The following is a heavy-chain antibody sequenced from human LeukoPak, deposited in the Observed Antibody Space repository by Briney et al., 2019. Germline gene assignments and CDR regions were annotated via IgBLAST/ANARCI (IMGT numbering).Heavy chain of an antibody. V-gene: IGHV3-11*04. CDR3: ARARGGYSYGYHFDY. CDR2: ISSSGSTI. Sequence: GGSLRLSCAASGFTFSDYSLTWIRQAPGKGLEWVSYISSSGSTIYYADSVKGRFTISRDNAKNSLYLQMNSLRAEDTAVYYCARARGGYSYGYHFDYWGQGTLVTVSS. J-gene: IGHJ4*02. D-gene: IGHD5-18*01. CDR1: GFTFSDYS.